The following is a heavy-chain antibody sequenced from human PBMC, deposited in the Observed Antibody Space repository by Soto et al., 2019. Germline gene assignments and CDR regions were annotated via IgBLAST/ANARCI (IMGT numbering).Heavy chain of an antibody. CDR3: ARDWQVVVAATVYYYYYGMDV. V-gene: IGHV3-30-3*01. D-gene: IGHD2-15*01. Sequence: GGSLRLSCAASGFTFSSYAMHGVRQAPGKGLEWVAVISYDGSNKYYADSVKGRFTISRDNSKNTLYLQMNSLRAEDTAVYYCARDWQVVVAATVYYYYYGMDVWGQGTTVTVSS. J-gene: IGHJ6*02. CDR1: GFTFSSYA. CDR2: ISYDGSNK.